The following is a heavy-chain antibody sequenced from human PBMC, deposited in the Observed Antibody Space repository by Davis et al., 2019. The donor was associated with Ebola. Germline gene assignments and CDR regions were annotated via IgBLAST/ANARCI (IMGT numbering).Heavy chain of an antibody. Sequence: ASVKVSCKASGNTPTGYYMHWVRQAPGQGLEWMGIINPSGGSTSYAQKFQGRVTMTRDTSTSTVYMELSSLRSEDTAVYYCAREHIVVVTAIEDYYYYGMDVWGKGTTVTVSS. CDR1: GNTPTGYY. V-gene: IGHV1-46*01. CDR3: AREHIVVVTAIEDYYYYGMDV. D-gene: IGHD2-21*02. CDR2: INPSGGST. J-gene: IGHJ6*04.